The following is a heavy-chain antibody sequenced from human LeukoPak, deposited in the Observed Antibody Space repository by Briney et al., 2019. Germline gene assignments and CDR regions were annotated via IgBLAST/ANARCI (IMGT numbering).Heavy chain of an antibody. D-gene: IGHD4-17*01. J-gene: IGHJ4*02. Sequence: GESLKISCKGSGYSITSYWIAWVRQMPGKGLEWMGVIYPGDSDTRYSPSFQGQVTISAAKSISTAYLQWSSLKASDTAIYYCARHFRSNGDFGPPDYWGQGTLVTVSS. CDR1: GYSITSYW. CDR2: IYPGDSDT. V-gene: IGHV5-51*01. CDR3: ARHFRSNGDFGPPDY.